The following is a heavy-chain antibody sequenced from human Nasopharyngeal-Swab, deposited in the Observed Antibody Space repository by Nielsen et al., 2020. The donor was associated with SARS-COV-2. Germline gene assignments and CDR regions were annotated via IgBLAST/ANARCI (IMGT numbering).Heavy chain of an antibody. D-gene: IGHD1/OR15-1a*01. V-gene: IGHV3-23*01. J-gene: IGHJ3*02. CDR3: AKERVEQGAFDI. CDR2: ISGSGGST. CDR1: GFTFSSYA. Sequence: GGSLRLSCAASGFTFSSYAMNWVRQAPGKGLEWVPGISGSGGSTYYADSVKGRFTISRDNSKNTLYLQMNSLRAEDTAVYYCAKERVEQGAFDIWGQGTMVTVSS.